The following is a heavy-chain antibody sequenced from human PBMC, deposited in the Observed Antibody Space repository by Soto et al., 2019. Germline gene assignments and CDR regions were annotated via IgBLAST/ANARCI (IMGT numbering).Heavy chain of an antibody. J-gene: IGHJ4*02. V-gene: IGHV4-34*01. CDR2: INHSGST. D-gene: IGHD3-16*02. CDR3: ARGRLYYDYFLGSYPRSYFVY. CDR1: GGSFSGYY. Sequence: PSETLSLTCAVYGGSFSGYYWSWIRQPPGKGLEWIGEINHSGSTNYNPSLKSRVTISVDTSKNQFSLKLSSVTAADTAVYYCARGRLYYDYFLGSYPRSYFVYRCQGTLVSVSS.